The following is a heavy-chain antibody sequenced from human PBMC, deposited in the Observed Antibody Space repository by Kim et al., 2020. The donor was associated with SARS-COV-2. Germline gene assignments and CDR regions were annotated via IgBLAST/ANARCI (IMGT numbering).Heavy chain of an antibody. CDR3: AKDSLSGSSCGIFDY. V-gene: IGHV3-23*01. CDR2: ISHSGDIT. Sequence: GGSLRLSCAASGFTFTTYAMSWVRQAPGKGLDWVSTISHSGDITYYADSVKGRFTISRDNAKNTLYLQMNSLRADDTALYYCAKDSLSGSSCGIFDYWG. D-gene: IGHD2-15*01. CDR1: GFTFTTYA. J-gene: IGHJ4*01.